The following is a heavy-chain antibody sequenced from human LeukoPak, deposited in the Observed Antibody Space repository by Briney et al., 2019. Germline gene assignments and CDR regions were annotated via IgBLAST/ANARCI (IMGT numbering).Heavy chain of an antibody. CDR1: GGSINNYY. V-gene: IGHV4-4*07. CDR2: IYTRGST. D-gene: IGHD2-15*01. CDR3: ARGRYCSADICSGGDAFDI. J-gene: IGHJ3*02. Sequence: PSETLSLTCTVSGGSINNYYWSWIRQPAGKGLEWIGRIYTRGSTNYNPSLKSRVTMSVDTSKNQFSLKLSSVTAADTAVYYCARGRYCSADICSGGDAFDIWGQGTMVSV.